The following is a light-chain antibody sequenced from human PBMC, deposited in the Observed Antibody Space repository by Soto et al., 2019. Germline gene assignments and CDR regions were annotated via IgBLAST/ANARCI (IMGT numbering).Light chain of an antibody. V-gene: IGKV2-28*01. J-gene: IGKJ1*01. CDR2: LGS. CDR1: QSLLHSSGYNY. CDR3: MQALQTPWT. Sequence: DIVMTQSPLSLPVTPGEPASISCRSSQSLLHSSGYNYLDWYLQKPGQSPHLLIHLGSVRASGVPATFSGSGSGTDFTLRISRVEAEDVGVYYCMQALQTPWTFGQGTKVDIK.